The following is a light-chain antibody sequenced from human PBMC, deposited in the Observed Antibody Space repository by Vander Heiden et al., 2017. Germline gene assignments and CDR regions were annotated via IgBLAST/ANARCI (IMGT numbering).Light chain of an antibody. CDR2: SNN. J-gene: IGLJ1*01. V-gene: IGLV1-44*01. Sequence: QSMLTQPPSASGTPGQRVTIFCSGSSSNIGSNTVNWYQQLPGTAPKLLIYSNNQRPSGVPGRFSGSKSGTSASLAISGLQSDDEADYYCAAWDDSLNGYVFGTGTKVSVL. CDR1: SSNIGSNT. CDR3: AAWDDSLNGYV.